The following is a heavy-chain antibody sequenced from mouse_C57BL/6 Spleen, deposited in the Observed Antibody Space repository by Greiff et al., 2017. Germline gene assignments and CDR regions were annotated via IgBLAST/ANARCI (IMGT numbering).Heavy chain of an antibody. CDR3: ARSFNSLAGFAY. V-gene: IGHV3-6*01. CDR2: ISYDGSN. J-gene: IGHJ3*01. D-gene: IGHD2-10*02. Sequence: EVKVEESGPGLVKPSQSLSLTCSVTGYSFTSCYFWNWIRQFPGNKLEMMGYISYDGSNNYNPSLENRISITRDTSKNQFFLKLNSVTTEDTATYYCARSFNSLAGFAYWGQGTLVTVSS. CDR1: GYSFTSCYF.